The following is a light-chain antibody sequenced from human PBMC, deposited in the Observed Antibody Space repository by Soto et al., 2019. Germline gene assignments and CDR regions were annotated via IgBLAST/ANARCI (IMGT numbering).Light chain of an antibody. Sequence: QSALTQPASVSGSPGQSITISCTGTSSDIGGSNHVSWYQQHPGRAPKLMIYEGTKRPSGVSDRFSGSKSGNTASLTISRLQDDDEDDYHCYSFGHPDTLVFGGGTKVTVL. CDR1: SSDIGGSNH. CDR3: YSFGHPDTLV. CDR2: EGT. V-gene: IGLV2-23*01. J-gene: IGLJ3*02.